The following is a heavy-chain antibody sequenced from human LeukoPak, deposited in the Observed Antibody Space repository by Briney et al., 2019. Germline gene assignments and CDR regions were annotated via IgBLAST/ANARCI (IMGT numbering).Heavy chain of an antibody. CDR2: IYSGGST. D-gene: IGHD4-23*01. Sequence: PGGSLRLSCAASGFTVSSNYMSWVRQASGKGLEWVSVIYSGGSTYYADSVKGRFTISRDNSKNTLYLQMNSLRAEDTAVYYCARLDHDYGGTYDYWGQGTLVTVSS. J-gene: IGHJ4*02. CDR3: ARLDHDYGGTYDY. V-gene: IGHV3-53*01. CDR1: GFTVSSNY.